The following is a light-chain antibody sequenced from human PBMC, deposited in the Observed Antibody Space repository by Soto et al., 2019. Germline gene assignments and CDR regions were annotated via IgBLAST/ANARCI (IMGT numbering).Light chain of an antibody. CDR2: DAS. CDR1: QSVSSY. Sequence: EIVLTQSAATLSLSPGERATLYCRASQSVSSYLAWYQQKPGQAPRLLIYDASNRATGIPARFSGSGSGTDFTLTISSLEPEDFAVYYCQQRSNWPLITFGQGTRLEIK. CDR3: QQRSNWPLIT. J-gene: IGKJ5*01. V-gene: IGKV3-11*01.